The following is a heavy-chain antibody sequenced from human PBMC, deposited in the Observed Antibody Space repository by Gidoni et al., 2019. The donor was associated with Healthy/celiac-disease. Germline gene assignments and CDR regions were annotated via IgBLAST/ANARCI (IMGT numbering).Heavy chain of an antibody. J-gene: IGHJ4*02. D-gene: IGHD5-18*01. CDR1: GYSISSGYY. Sequence: QVQLQESGPGLVKPSETLSLTCTVPGYSISSGYYWGWIRQPPGKGLEWIGSIYHSGSTYYNPSLKSRVTISVDTSKNQFSLKLSSVTAADTAVYYCARGWDTAMVTYYFDYWGQGTLVTVSS. CDR2: IYHSGST. V-gene: IGHV4-38-2*02. CDR3: ARGWDTAMVTYYFDY.